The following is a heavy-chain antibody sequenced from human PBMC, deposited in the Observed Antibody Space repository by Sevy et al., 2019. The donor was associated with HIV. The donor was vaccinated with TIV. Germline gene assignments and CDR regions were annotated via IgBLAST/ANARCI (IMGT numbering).Heavy chain of an antibody. Sequence: ASVKVSCKASGYTFTSYDINWVRQATGQGLEWMGWMNPNSGNTGYAQKFQGRVTMTRNTSISTAYMELSLRSEDTAVYYCARRSTGGGNSQDYWGQGTLVTVSS. J-gene: IGHJ4*02. CDR2: MNPNSGNT. V-gene: IGHV1-8*01. CDR1: GYTFTSYD. D-gene: IGHD2-21*02. CDR3: ARRSTGGGNSQDY.